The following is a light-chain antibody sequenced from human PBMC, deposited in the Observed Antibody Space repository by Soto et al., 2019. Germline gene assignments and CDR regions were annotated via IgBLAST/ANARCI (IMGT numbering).Light chain of an antibody. CDR3: QQADSFPLT. J-gene: IGKJ4*01. V-gene: IGKV1-12*01. CDR2: FGS. Sequence: DIQMTQSPPSVSASVGDRVILTCRASQDIGNLLAWYQQKPGKAPKLLIYFGSNLQTGVPSRFSGSGSGTDFTLTISSLQPEDLATYYCQQADSFPLTFGRGTRVEIK. CDR1: QDIGNL.